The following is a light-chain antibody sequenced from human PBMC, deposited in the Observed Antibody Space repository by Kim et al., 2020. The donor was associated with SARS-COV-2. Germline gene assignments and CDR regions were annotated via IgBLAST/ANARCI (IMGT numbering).Light chain of an antibody. Sequence: DIQMTQSPSSLSASVGDRVTITCQASQDISNYLNWYQQKPGKAPKLLIYDASNLETGVPSRFSGSGSGTDFTITISSLQPEDIATYYCQQYDNLPPLTFGGGTKVDIK. CDR3: QQYDNLPPLT. CDR2: DAS. CDR1: QDISNY. V-gene: IGKV1-33*01. J-gene: IGKJ4*01.